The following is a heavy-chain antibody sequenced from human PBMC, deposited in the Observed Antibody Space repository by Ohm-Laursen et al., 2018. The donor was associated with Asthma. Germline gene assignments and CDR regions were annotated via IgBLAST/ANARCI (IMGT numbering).Heavy chain of an antibody. Sequence: SLRLSCAASGFTFSSYAMHWVRQAPGKGLEWVAVISYDGSNKYYADSVKGRFTISRDNSKNTLYLQMSSLRAEDTAVYYCAKDQEWELPNNFDYWGQGTLVTVSS. CDR3: AKDQEWELPNNFDY. CDR2: ISYDGSNK. V-gene: IGHV3-30-3*01. J-gene: IGHJ4*02. CDR1: GFTFSSYA. D-gene: IGHD1-26*01.